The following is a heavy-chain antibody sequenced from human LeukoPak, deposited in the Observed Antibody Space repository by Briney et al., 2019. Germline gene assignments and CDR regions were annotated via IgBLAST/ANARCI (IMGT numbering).Heavy chain of an antibody. V-gene: IGHV1-69*05. CDR3: ARSRVPAAENDY. CDR1: GGTFSSYA. J-gene: IGHJ4*02. CDR2: IIPIFGTA. D-gene: IGHD2-2*01. Sequence: SVKVSCKASGGTFSSYAISWVRQAPGQGLEWMGRIIPIFGTANYAQKFQGRVTITTDESTSTAYMELRSLRSDDTAVYYCARSRVPAAENDYWGQGTLVTVSS.